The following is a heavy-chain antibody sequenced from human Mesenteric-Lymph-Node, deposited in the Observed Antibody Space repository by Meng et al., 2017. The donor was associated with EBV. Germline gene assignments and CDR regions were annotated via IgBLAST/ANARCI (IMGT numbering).Heavy chain of an antibody. J-gene: IGHJ5*02. D-gene: IGHD2-2*01. CDR3: AREGRVPAAMGFDP. CDR1: VYICNYYI. Sequence: LGPCGAVKKKPASAVKASKTSAVYICNYYIISVVREAAGEVVEWMGLTSSYNGNKNYPQKFQSRVTMTTDTSTRIAYMELRSMRSDDTAVYYCAREGRVPAAMGFDPWGQGTLVTVSS. V-gene: IGHV1-18*01. CDR2: TSSYNGNK.